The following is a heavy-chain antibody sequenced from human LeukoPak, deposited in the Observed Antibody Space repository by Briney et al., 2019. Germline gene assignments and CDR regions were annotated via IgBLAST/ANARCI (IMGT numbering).Heavy chain of an antibody. CDR3: ARLGGNSGY. CDR2: IYSGGST. D-gene: IGHD4-23*01. CDR1: GFTFSSHA. J-gene: IGHJ4*02. V-gene: IGHV3-53*01. Sequence: GGSLRLSCSASGFTFSSHAMSWVRQAPGEGLEWVSVIYSGGSTYYADSVKGRFTISRDNSKNTLYLQMNSLRAEDTAVYYCARLGGNSGYWGQGTLVTVSS.